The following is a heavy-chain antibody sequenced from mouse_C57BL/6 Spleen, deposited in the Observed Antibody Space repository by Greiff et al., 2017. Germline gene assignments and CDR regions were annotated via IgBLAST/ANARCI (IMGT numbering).Heavy chain of an antibody. CDR2: IDPSDSYT. Sequence: QVQLQQPGAELVMPGASVKLSCKASGYTFTSYWMHWVKQRPGQGLEWIGEIDPSDSYTNYNQKFKGKSTLTVDKSSSTAYLQLSSLASEDSAVYYCAKRDRKVYYFDYGGQGTNLTVSS. CDR3: AKRDRKVYYFDY. V-gene: IGHV1-69*01. CDR1: GYTFTSYW. J-gene: IGHJ2*01.